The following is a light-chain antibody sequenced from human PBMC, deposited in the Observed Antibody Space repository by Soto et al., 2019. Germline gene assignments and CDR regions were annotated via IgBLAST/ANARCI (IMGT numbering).Light chain of an antibody. Sequence: EIVLTQSPGALSLSPGERATLSCRTSQSVSTNYLAWYQEKPGQAPRLLIYGASSRATGIPDSFSGSGSGTDFTLTISRLEPEDFAVYYCQHYGSSPPTWTFGQGTKVEIK. CDR3: QHYGSSPPTWT. V-gene: IGKV3-20*01. CDR1: QSVSTNY. J-gene: IGKJ1*01. CDR2: GAS.